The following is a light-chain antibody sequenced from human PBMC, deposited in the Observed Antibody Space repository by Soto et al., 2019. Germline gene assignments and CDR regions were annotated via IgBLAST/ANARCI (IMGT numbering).Light chain of an antibody. J-gene: IGKJ3*01. CDR2: DAS. Sequence: EIVLTQSPATLSLSPGERATLPCRASQSVSSYLAWYQQKPGQAPRLLIYDASNRATGIPARFSGSGSGTDFTLTISSLEPEDFAVYYCQQRSHWPPTFGPGTKVDIK. CDR1: QSVSSY. V-gene: IGKV3-11*01. CDR3: QQRSHWPPT.